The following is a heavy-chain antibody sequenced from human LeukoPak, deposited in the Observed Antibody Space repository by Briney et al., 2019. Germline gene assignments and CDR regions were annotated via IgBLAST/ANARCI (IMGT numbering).Heavy chain of an antibody. J-gene: IGHJ4*02. Sequence: PGGSLRLSCAASGFIVSSNYMSWVRQAPGKGLEWVSRINWNGDRTGYGDSVKGRFTISRDNAKHSLYLQMNSLRAEDTAFYFCMRRGREAGTMGLSPSFYFDSWGQGTLVTVSS. CDR3: MRRGREAGTMGLSPSFYFDS. V-gene: IGHV3-20*04. CDR2: INWNGDRT. D-gene: IGHD1-26*01. CDR1: GFIVSSNY.